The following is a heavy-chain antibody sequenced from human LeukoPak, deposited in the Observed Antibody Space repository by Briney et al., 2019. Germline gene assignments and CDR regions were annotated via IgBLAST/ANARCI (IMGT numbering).Heavy chain of an antibody. CDR1: GYTFTSFA. J-gene: IGHJ4*02. V-gene: IGHV1-3*01. CDR2: INAGTGNR. D-gene: IGHD6-19*01. Sequence: ASVKVSCKAPGYTFTSFAVHWVRQAPGQRLEWMGRINAGTGNRKYSQKFQDRVTITRETSATTAYMELSSLTSEDTAVYYCARVSDDSGWNFDYWGQGTLVTVSS. CDR3: ARVSDDSGWNFDY.